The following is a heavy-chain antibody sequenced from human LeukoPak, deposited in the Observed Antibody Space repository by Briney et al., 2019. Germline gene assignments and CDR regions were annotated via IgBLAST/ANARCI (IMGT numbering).Heavy chain of an antibody. D-gene: IGHD6-19*01. Sequence: SETLSLTCTVSGGSISSYYWSWIRQPPGKGLEWIGYIYYSGSTNYNPSLKSRVTISVDTSKNQFSPKLSSVTAADTAVYYCARHWGSSVAVAGTDYFDYWGQGTLVTVSS. CDR1: GGSISSYY. V-gene: IGHV4-59*08. CDR3: ARHWGSSVAVAGTDYFDY. CDR2: IYYSGST. J-gene: IGHJ4*02.